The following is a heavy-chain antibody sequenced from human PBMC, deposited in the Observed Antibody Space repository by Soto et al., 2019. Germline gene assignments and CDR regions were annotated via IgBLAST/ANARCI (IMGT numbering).Heavy chain of an antibody. J-gene: IGHJ4*02. CDR1: GSTSNNYA. V-gene: IGHV1-3*01. CDR3: AGERLTMFGGADFF. D-gene: IGHD3-10*01. CDR2: INAGNGNT. Sequence: QAQLVQSGAEVKKPGASVKVSCKASGSTSNNYAIHWVRQAPGQSLEWMGWINAGNGNTKYSQSFQGTVTITRDTSANTVHLELTRLRSEDTAVHYCAGERLTMFGGADFFWGQGTVVIVSS.